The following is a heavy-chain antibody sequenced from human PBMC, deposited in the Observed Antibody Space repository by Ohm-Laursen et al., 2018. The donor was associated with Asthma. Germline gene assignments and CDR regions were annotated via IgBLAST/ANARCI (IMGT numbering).Heavy chain of an antibody. CDR3: AKDDSSAWTHFDY. CDR2: SWYDGGKK. D-gene: IGHD6-19*01. V-gene: IGHV3-33*03. CDR1: GFIFTNYG. Sequence: SLRLSCAASGFIFTNYGMHWVRQAPGKGLEWVAVSWYDGGKKYYEDSVKGRFTISRDKSKNTLYLQMNSLRPDDTAVYYCAKDDSSAWTHFDYWGQGTLVTVSS. J-gene: IGHJ4*02.